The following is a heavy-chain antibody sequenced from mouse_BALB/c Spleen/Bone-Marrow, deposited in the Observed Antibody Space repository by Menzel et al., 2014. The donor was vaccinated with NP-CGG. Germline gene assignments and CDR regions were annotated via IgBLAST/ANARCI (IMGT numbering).Heavy chain of an antibody. CDR3: ASYYYGSSGFAY. D-gene: IGHD1-1*01. Sequence: EVQLVESGAELVKPGASVKLSCTASGFNIXDTYMHWVKQRPEQGLEWIGRIDPANGNTKYDPKFQGKATITADTSSNTAYLQLSSLTSEDTAVYYCASYYYGSSGFAYWGQGTLVTVSA. J-gene: IGHJ3*01. CDR1: GFNIXDTY. V-gene: IGHV14-3*02. CDR2: IDPANGNT.